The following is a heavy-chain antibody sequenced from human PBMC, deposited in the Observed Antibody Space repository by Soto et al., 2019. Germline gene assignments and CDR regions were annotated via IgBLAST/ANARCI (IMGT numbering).Heavy chain of an antibody. Sequence: PSETLSLTCAVSGYSISNGYYDYFWGWIRQPPGKGLEWIGSVSHSGTTYYNPSLKSRVTISVDTSKNQISLKLSSVTAADTAVYYCARGGVELRVTVPHLFDPWGQG. V-gene: IGHV4-38-2*01. D-gene: IGHD3-16*01. CDR3: ARGGVELRVTVPHLFDP. J-gene: IGHJ5*02. CDR2: VSHSGTT. CDR1: GYSISNGYYDYF.